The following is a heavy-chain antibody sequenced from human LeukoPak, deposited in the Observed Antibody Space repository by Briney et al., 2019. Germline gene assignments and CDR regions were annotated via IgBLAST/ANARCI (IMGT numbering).Heavy chain of an antibody. CDR1: GYTFTSYY. V-gene: IGHV1-46*01. Sequence: ASVKVSCKASGYTFTSYYMHWVRQAPGQGLEWXXXXXXXGGSTSYAQKFQGRVTMTRDTSTSTVYMELSSLRSEDTAVYYCARSRTPVRAYCGGDCYADAFDIWGQGTMVTVSS. CDR3: ARSRTPVRAYCGGDCYADAFDI. D-gene: IGHD2-21*02. CDR2: XXXXGGST. J-gene: IGHJ3*02.